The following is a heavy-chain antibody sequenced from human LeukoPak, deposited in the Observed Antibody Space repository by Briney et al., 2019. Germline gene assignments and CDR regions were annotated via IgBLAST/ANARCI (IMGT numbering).Heavy chain of an antibody. V-gene: IGHV3-23*01. CDR3: AKDVRRAEYCSATTCYTSSFDY. CDR2: ISASGGGA. J-gene: IGHJ4*02. CDR1: EFRFKNFA. D-gene: IGHD2-2*02. Sequence: GGSLRLSCAASEFRFKNFAMTWVRQAPGKGLEWVSTISASGGGAYYADSVKGRFTISRDNSKDTLSLQMNTLRAEDTAVYYCAKDVRRAEYCSATTCYTSSFDYWGQGTLVTVSS.